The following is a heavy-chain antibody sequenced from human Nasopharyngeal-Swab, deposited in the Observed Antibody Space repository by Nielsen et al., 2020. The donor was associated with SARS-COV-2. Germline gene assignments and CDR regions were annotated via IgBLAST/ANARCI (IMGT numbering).Heavy chain of an antibody. CDR2: IYPGDSDT. J-gene: IGHJ4*02. D-gene: IGHD6-13*01. CDR1: GYSFTSYW. Sequence: GESLKISCKGSGYSFTSYWIGWVRQMPGKGLEWMGIIYPGDSDTRYSPSFQGQVTISADKSISTAYLQWSSLKASDTAMYYCARREGSSSWYGMASSDYWGQGTLVTVSS. V-gene: IGHV5-51*01. CDR3: ARREGSSSWYGMASSDY.